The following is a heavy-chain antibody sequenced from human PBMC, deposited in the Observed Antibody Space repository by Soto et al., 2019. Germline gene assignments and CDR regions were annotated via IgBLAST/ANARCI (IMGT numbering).Heavy chain of an antibody. CDR1: GFTFSSYE. CDR2: ISSSGSTI. J-gene: IGHJ3*02. V-gene: IGHV3-48*03. D-gene: IGHD5-12*01. CDR3: ARDEGDGYNQRAFDI. Sequence: GGSLRLSCAASGFTFSSYEMNWVRQAPGKGLEWVSYISSSGSTIYYADSVKGRFTISRDNAKNSLYLQMNSLRAEDTAVYYCARDEGDGYNQRAFDIWGQGTMVTVSS.